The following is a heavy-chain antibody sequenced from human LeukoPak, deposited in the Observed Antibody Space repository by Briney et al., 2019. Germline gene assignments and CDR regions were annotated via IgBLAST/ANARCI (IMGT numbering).Heavy chain of an antibody. Sequence: GGSLGLSCAASGFIFSNYAMTWVRQAPGKGLEWVSVIGSDGGGIQYADSVKGRFSISRDNSKNTLYLQMNSLRVEDTAVYYCAKYAPPTTVVTRFFDYWGQGTLVTVSS. CDR1: GFIFSNYA. CDR3: AKYAPPTTVVTRFFDY. J-gene: IGHJ4*02. V-gene: IGHV3-23*01. D-gene: IGHD4-23*01. CDR2: IGSDGGGI.